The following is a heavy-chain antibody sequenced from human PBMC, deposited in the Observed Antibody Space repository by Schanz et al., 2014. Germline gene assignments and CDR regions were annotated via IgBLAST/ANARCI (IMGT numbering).Heavy chain of an antibody. V-gene: IGHV3-7*02. Sequence: EVQLVESGGGLVQPGGSLRLSCAASGFTFSSYWMSWVRQAPGKGLEWVANIKQHGNEKYYVDSVKGRFTISRDNAKISLYLQMNSLRVEDTAVFYCAKGMGYCSGGTCYDYYYYGLDVGGQGTTVTVSS. CDR1: GFTFSSYW. D-gene: IGHD2-15*01. CDR2: IKQHGNEK. J-gene: IGHJ6*02. CDR3: AKGMGYCSGGTCYDYYYYGLDV.